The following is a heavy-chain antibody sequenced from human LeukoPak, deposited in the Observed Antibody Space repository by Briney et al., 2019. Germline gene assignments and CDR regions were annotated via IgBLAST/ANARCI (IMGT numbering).Heavy chain of an antibody. CDR1: GFTFRNYA. Sequence: GGSLRLSCAASGFTFRNYAMTWVRQAPGKGLEWVSGIRNNGDSTDYSDSVKGRFTISRDNSKNTLYLQMNSLRAEDTAVYYCAKVDGYYTTGFLDYWGQGTLVTVSS. CDR2: IRNNGDST. J-gene: IGHJ4*02. CDR3: AKVDGYYTTGFLDY. D-gene: IGHD1-1*01. V-gene: IGHV3-23*01.